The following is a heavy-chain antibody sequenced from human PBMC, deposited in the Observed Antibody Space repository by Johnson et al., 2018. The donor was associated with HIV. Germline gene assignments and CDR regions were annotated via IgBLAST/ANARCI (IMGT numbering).Heavy chain of an antibody. Sequence: VQLVESGGGVVQPGGSLRLSCAASGFTFSNYWMHWVRQAPGKGLVWVSRIKSDGSDTSYADSVKGRFTISRDNAKNSLYLQMNSLRAEDTAVYYCARDRWGSSMRSDAFDIWGQGTMVTVSS. D-gene: IGHD3-16*01. J-gene: IGHJ3*02. CDR2: IKSDGSDT. CDR3: ARDRWGSSMRSDAFDI. V-gene: IGHV3-74*01. CDR1: GFTFSNYW.